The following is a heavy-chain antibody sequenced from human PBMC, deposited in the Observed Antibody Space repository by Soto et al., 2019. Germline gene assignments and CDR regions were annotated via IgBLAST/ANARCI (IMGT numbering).Heavy chain of an antibody. CDR1: GGTFSSYA. CDR3: SRIPAVRFLPPVDV. J-gene: IGHJ6*02. Sequence: SVKVSCKASGGTFSSYAISWGRQAPGQGLEWMGGIIPIFGTANYAQKFQGRVTITADESTSTAYMELSSLRSEDTAVYYCSRIPAVRFLPPVDVWGQGTTVSAP. D-gene: IGHD3-3*01. CDR2: IIPIFGTA. V-gene: IGHV1-69*13.